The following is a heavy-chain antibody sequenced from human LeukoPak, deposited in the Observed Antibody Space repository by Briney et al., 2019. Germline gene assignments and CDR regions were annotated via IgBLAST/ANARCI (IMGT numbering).Heavy chain of an antibody. Sequence: GGSLRLSCAASGFTFSDYYMSWIRQAPGKGLEWVSYISSSGSTIHYADSVKGRFTISRDNAKNSLYLQMNSLRAEDTAVYYCARVWGTVVPAASEYFQHWGQGTLVTVSS. J-gene: IGHJ1*01. CDR2: ISSSGSTI. CDR1: GFTFSDYY. CDR3: ARVWGTVVPAASEYFQH. V-gene: IGHV3-11*01. D-gene: IGHD2-2*01.